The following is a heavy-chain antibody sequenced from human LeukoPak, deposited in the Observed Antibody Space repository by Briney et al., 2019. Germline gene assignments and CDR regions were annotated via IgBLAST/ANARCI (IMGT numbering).Heavy chain of an antibody. Sequence: PGGSLRLSCAATGFTFSSYPLSWVRQAPGKGLEWVSAISTSGGGTYFTDSVKGRFTISRDNSKNTLYLQMNSLRADDTAVYYCAKPAGSHYYDSSGYYFDYWGQGTLVTVS. J-gene: IGHJ4*02. CDR3: AKPAGSHYYDSSGYYFDY. CDR2: ISTSGGGT. V-gene: IGHV3-23*01. CDR1: GFTFSSYP. D-gene: IGHD3-22*01.